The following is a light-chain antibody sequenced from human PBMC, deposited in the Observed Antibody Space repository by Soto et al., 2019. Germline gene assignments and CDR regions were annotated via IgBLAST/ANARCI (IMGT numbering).Light chain of an antibody. CDR1: QYISSW. J-gene: IGKJ4*01. CDR3: QQANSFPVS. V-gene: IGKV1D-12*01. Sequence: DLQMTQSPSSVSASVGDRVTITCRASQYISSWLAWYQQKPGKAPNLLIYAASSLQSGVPSRFSGSGSGTDFTLTISSLQPEDFPTYYCQQANSFPVSFGGGTKVEIK. CDR2: AAS.